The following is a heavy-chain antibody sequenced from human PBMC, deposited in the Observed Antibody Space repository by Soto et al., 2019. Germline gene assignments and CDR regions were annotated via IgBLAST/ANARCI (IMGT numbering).Heavy chain of an antibody. J-gene: IGHJ4*02. D-gene: IGHD6-6*01. CDR1: GFTFSSYA. CDR2: ISRSGGST. Sequence: GGSLRLSCAASGFTFSSYAMSWVRQAPGKGLEWVSAISRSGGSTYYADSVKGRFTISRDNSKNTLYLQMNSLRAEDTAVYYCARSGMYSSSSPDYWGQGTLVTVSS. CDR3: ARSGMYSSSSPDY. V-gene: IGHV3-23*01.